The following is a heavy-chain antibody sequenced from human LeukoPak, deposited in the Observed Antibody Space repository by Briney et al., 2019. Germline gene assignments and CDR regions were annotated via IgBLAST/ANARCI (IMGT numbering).Heavy chain of an antibody. D-gene: IGHD1-26*01. CDR2: IDHSGTT. CDR1: GYSISSHYF. J-gene: IGHJ4*02. V-gene: IGHV4-38-2*01. Sequence: SETLSLTCAVSGYSISSHYFWGWIRQPPGKGLEWIGSIDHSGTTYYNPSLKSRVTISVDTSKNQLSLKLSSMTASDTAVYYCARVKVGTTSGFDSWGQGTLVTVSS. CDR3: ARVKVGTTSGFDS.